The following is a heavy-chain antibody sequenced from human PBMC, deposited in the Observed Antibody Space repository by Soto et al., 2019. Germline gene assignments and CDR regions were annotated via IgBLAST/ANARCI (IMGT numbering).Heavy chain of an antibody. Sequence: SVKVSCKASGGTFSSYAISWVRQAPGQGLEWMGRIIPIFGTANYAQKFQGRVTITADKSTSTAYMELSSLRSEDTAVYYCARAADSSGYYYDAFDIWGQGTMVPASS. V-gene: IGHV1-69*06. D-gene: IGHD3-22*01. CDR1: GGTFSSYA. CDR2: IIPIFGTA. J-gene: IGHJ3*02. CDR3: ARAADSSGYYYDAFDI.